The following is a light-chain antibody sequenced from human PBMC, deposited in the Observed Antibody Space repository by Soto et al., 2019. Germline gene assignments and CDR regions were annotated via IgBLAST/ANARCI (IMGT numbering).Light chain of an antibody. CDR3: QHHHDWPLT. CDR2: DAS. V-gene: IGKV3-11*01. CDR1: QTVSSY. J-gene: IGKJ4*01. Sequence: EIVLTQSPATLSLSPGERATLSCRASQTVSSYLAWYQQKPGQAPRLLIYDASNRATGIPARFSGSGSGTDFTLTISGLEPEDFAVYYCQHHHDWPLTFGGGTKVEI.